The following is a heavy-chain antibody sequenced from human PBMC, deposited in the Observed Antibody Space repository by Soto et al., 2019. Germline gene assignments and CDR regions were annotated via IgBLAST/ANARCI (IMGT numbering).Heavy chain of an antibody. Sequence: SETLSLTCTVSGGAIISSSYYFFCIRQPPWNGLEWIGSIYYSGSTYYNPSLKSRVTISVDTSKNQFSLKLSSVTAADTAVYYCARHGSIAAAGTLSRFDYWGQGTLVTVS. CDR1: GGAIISSSYY. J-gene: IGHJ4*02. CDR3: ARHGSIAAAGTLSRFDY. D-gene: IGHD6-13*01. V-gene: IGHV4-39*01. CDR2: IYYSGST.